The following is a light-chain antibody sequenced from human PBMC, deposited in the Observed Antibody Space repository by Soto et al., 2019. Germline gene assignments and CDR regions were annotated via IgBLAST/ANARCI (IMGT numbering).Light chain of an antibody. CDR3: SSYTGSTVI. CDR2: EVT. CDR1: TSDVGGYNY. J-gene: IGLJ2*01. Sequence: QSALTQPASVSGSPGQSITISCTGTTSDVGGYNYVSWYQQHPGKAPKLMIYEVTNRPSGISDRFSGSKSGNTASLAISELQADDEAEYFCSSYTGSTVIFGGGTKLTVL. V-gene: IGLV2-14*01.